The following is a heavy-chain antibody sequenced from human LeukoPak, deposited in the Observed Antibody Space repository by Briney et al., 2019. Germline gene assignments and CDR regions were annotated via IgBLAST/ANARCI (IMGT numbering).Heavy chain of an antibody. J-gene: IGHJ5*01. CDR3: ARDSPPSGIDS. V-gene: IGHV3-53*01. CDR2: IYSNGKE. Sequence: GGSLRLSCSASGFSVDSSYMSWVRQAPGKGLEWVSVIYSNGKEYYAESAKGRFTISRDISKNSLDLQMNRLRVEDTAVYYCARDSPPSGIDSWGQGTLVIVSS. D-gene: IGHD6-19*01. CDR1: GFSVDSSY.